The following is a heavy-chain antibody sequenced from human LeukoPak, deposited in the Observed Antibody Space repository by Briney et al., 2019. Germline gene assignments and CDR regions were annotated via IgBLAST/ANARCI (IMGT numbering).Heavy chain of an antibody. CDR1: GYSFTSYW. V-gene: IGHV5-51*01. CDR3: ARALRGYSSSWYWFGP. CDR2: IYPGDSDT. J-gene: IGHJ5*02. Sequence: GESLKISCKGSGYSFTSYWIGWVRQMPGKGLEWMGIIYPGDSDTRYSPSFQGQVTISADKSISTAYLQWSSLKASDTAMYYCARALRGYSSSWYWFGPWGQGTLVTVSS. D-gene: IGHD6-13*01.